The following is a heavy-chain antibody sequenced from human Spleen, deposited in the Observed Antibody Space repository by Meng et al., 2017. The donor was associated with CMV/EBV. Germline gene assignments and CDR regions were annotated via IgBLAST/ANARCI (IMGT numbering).Heavy chain of an antibody. CDR3: ATGSGTSLRGMLFKYYFYYGMDV. J-gene: IGHJ6*02. V-gene: IGHV1-69*05. Sequence: ISWLRQAPGQGLEWMGGIIPIFGTTNYAQKFQDRVSITTDESTSTAYMGLSSLRSEDTAVYYCATGSGTSLRGMLFKYYFYYGMDVWGQGTTVTVSS. D-gene: IGHD2-2*01. CDR2: IIPIFGTT.